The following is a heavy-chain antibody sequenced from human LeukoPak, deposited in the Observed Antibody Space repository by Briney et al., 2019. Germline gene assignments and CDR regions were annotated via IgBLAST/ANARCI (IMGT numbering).Heavy chain of an antibody. CDR1: GGTFSSYA. CDR2: IIPILGIA. D-gene: IGHD1-26*01. CDR3: ARAVGGSYPNFDY. Sequence: GSSVKVSCKASGGTFSSYAISWVRQAPGQGLEWMGRIIPILGIANYAQKFQGRVTITADKSTGTAYVELSSLRSEDTAVYYCARAVGGSYPNFDYWGQGTLVTVSS. V-gene: IGHV1-69*04. J-gene: IGHJ4*02.